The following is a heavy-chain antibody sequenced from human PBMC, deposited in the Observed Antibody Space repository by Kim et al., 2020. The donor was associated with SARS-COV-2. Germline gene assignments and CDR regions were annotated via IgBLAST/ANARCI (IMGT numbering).Heavy chain of an antibody. V-gene: IGHV4-59*01. J-gene: IGHJ4*02. CDR3: ARVNEAARAFDY. D-gene: IGHD6-6*01. Sequence: NYNPGLESRVTISVATTKSQFSRKVCSVTAADTAVYYCARVNEAARAFDYWGQGTLVTVSS.